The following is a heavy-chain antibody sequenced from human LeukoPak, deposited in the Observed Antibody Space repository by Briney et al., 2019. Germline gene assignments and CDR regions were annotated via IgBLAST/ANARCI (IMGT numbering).Heavy chain of an antibody. CDR1: GYTFTGYY. Sequence: ASVMVSCKASGYTFTGYYMHWVRQDLRQGLQWMGWVNPNSGDTEYAQKFQGRVTMTRDTSISTVYMELSSLRSDDTAVYYCARADSVPAGDYHYWYMDVWGKGTTVTVSS. CDR3: ARADSVPAGDYHYWYMDV. J-gene: IGHJ6*03. V-gene: IGHV1-2*02. D-gene: IGHD6-13*01. CDR2: VNPNSGDT.